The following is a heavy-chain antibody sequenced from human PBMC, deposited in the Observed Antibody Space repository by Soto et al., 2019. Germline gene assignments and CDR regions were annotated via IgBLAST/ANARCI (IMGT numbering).Heavy chain of an antibody. CDR2: AFYSGST. J-gene: IGHJ4*02. CDR3: AKLTYYYDNDGYAFEF. V-gene: IGHV4-59*08. D-gene: IGHD3-22*01. CDR1: GGSISSDY. Sequence: QLQLQESGPGLVKPSETLSFTCSVSGGSISSDYWSWIRQPPGKGLEWIGYAFYSGSTNYNPSLKSRVSVSVDRSKNQFSLKLTSMTDADTAVYYCAKLTYYYDNDGYAFEFWGQGTLVTVSS.